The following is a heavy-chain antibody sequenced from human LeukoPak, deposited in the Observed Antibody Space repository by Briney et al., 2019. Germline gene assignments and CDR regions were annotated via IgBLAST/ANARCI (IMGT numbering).Heavy chain of an antibody. J-gene: IGHJ4*02. Sequence: SETLSLTCTVSGGSITKYYWSWIRQPPGKGLEYIGFIYHSGSTNYNPSLKSRVTMSVDKSKNQCSLRLSSVTAADTAIYFCARSTQDSSTSFDYWGPGNPGHRLL. CDR1: GGSITKYY. V-gene: IGHV4-59*01. D-gene: IGHD6-6*01. CDR3: ARSTQDSSTSFDY. CDR2: IYHSGST.